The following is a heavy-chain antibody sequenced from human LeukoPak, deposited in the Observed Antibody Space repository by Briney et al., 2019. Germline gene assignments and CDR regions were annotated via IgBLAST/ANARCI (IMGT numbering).Heavy chain of an antibody. D-gene: IGHD6-6*01. Sequence: ASVKVSCKASGYTFTIYYLHWVRQAPGQGLEWMGIINPSGGSTSYAQKFQDRVTMTRDTPTSTVYMELSSLRSEDTAVYYCARGHSNSPFLYWGQGTLVTVSS. J-gene: IGHJ4*02. CDR2: INPSGGST. CDR3: ARGHSNSPFLY. V-gene: IGHV1-46*01. CDR1: GYTFTIYY.